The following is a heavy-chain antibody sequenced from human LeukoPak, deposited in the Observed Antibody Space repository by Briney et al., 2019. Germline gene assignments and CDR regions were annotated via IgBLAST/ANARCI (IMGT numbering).Heavy chain of an antibody. Sequence: ASVKVSCKASGYSFTGYYMHWVRQAPGQGLEWMGWINPQSGGTNYAQKFQGRVTMTRDTSISTAYMDLSRLRSDDTAVYYCARRAKVAAAGGYVWFDPWGQGTPVTVSS. CDR1: GYSFTGYY. CDR3: ARRAKVAAAGGYVWFDP. D-gene: IGHD6-13*01. V-gene: IGHV1-2*02. CDR2: INPQSGGT. J-gene: IGHJ5*02.